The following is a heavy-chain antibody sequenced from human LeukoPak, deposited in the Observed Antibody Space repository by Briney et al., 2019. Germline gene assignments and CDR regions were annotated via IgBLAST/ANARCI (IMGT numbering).Heavy chain of an antibody. Sequence: GASVKVSCKASGYTFTSYGISWVRQAPGQGLEWMGWISAYNGNTNYAQKLQGRVTMTTDTSTSTAYMELRSLRSDDTAVYYCARDGDNWNDQRPPHVDYWGQGTLVTVSS. CDR1: GYTFTSYG. V-gene: IGHV1-18*01. CDR2: ISAYNGNT. D-gene: IGHD1-1*01. CDR3: ARDGDNWNDQRPPHVDY. J-gene: IGHJ4*02.